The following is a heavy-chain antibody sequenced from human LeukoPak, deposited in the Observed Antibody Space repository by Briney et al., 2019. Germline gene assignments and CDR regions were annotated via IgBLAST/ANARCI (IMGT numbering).Heavy chain of an antibody. J-gene: IGHJ4*02. CDR3: AITGDSSGYSFDY. CDR2: ILYDGSNK. V-gene: IGHV3-30*03. D-gene: IGHD3-22*01. Sequence: GRSLRLSCAASGFTFSSYGMHWVRQAPGKGLEWVAVILYDGSNKYYADSVKGRFTISRDNSKNTLYLQMNSLRAEDTAVYYCAITGDSSGYSFDYWGQGTLVTVSS. CDR1: GFTFSSYG.